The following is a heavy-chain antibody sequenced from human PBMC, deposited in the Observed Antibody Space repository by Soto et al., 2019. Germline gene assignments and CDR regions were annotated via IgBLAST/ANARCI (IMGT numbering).Heavy chain of an antibody. CDR3: ARDSQYYDFWSGLNWFDP. Sequence: ASVKVSCKASGYTFTGYYMHWVRQAPGQGLEWMGWINPNSGGTNYAQKFQGRVTMTRDTSISTAYMELSRLRSDDTAVYYCARDSQYYDFWSGLNWFDPWGQGTLVTVS. CDR2: INPNSGGT. D-gene: IGHD3-3*01. CDR1: GYTFTGYY. V-gene: IGHV1-2*02. J-gene: IGHJ5*02.